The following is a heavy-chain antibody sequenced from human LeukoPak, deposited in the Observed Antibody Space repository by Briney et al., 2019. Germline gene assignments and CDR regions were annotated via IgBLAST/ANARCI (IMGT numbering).Heavy chain of an antibody. CDR3: ARALGYYYYMDV. CDR2: IYTSGST. CDR1: GGSISTGSYY. V-gene: IGHV4-61*09. J-gene: IGHJ6*03. Sequence: PSETLSLTCTVSGGSISTGSYYWSWIRQPAGKGLEWIGHIYTSGSTYYNPSLKSRVTISVDTSKNQFSLKLSSVTAADTAVYYCARALGYYYYMDVWGKGTTVTVSS.